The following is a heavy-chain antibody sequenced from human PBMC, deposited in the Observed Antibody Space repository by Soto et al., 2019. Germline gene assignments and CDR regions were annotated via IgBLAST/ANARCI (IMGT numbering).Heavy chain of an antibody. CDR3: ARGPQAPYSMDV. CDR1: GFTVSSNY. Sequence: EVQLVESGGGLVQPGGSLSLSCAASGFTVSSNYMSWVRQAPGKGLEWVSIIYSGGSTYYADSVNGRFTISRDNSKNTLYLQIISLKAEDTAVYYCARGPQAPYSMDVWGQGTTVTVS. CDR2: IYSGGST. J-gene: IGHJ6*02. V-gene: IGHV3-66*01.